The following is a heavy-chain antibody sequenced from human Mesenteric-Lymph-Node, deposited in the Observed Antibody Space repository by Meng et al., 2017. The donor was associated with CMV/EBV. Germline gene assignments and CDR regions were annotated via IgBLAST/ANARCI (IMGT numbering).Heavy chain of an antibody. CDR2: IYYSGNT. Sequence: SETLSLTCTVSGGSISTYFWSWIRQPPGKGLEWIGYIYYSGNTHYNPSLKSRVTISLDTSKNQFSLRLSSVTAADTAVYYCARVGRELGYCSSTSCYEAPLYYYGMDVWGQGTTVTVSS. CDR3: ARVGRELGYCSSTSCYEAPLYYYGMDV. V-gene: IGHV4-59*01. CDR1: GGSISTYF. D-gene: IGHD2-2*01. J-gene: IGHJ6*02.